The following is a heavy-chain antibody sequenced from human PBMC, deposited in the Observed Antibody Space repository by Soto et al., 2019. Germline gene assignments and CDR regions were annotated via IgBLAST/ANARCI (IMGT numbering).Heavy chain of an antibody. J-gene: IGHJ4*02. V-gene: IGHV3-30*03. CDR1: GFTFSSYA. D-gene: IGHD6-6*01. Sequence: QVQLVESGGGVVQPGKSLRLSCTASGFTFSSYAMHWARQAPGKGLEWVTVISIRGGDEYYAESVRGRFTISRDDSKNTLYLQMDSLRVQDTAVYYCARGTIVARQHLDYWGQGTLVNVS. CDR3: ARGTIVARQHLDY. CDR2: ISIRGGDE.